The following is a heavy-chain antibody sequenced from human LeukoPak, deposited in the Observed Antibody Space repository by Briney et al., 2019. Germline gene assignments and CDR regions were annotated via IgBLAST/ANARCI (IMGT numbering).Heavy chain of an antibody. D-gene: IGHD3-3*01. CDR2: INPSGGST. V-gene: IGHV1-46*01. Sequence: ASAKVSCKASGYTFTSYYMHWVRQAPGQGLEWMGIINPSGGSTSYAQKFQGRVTMTRDPSTSTVYMELSSLRSEDTAVYYCARDSRFFGVVWGQGTLVTVSS. CDR3: ARDSRFFGVV. CDR1: GYTFTSYY. J-gene: IGHJ4*02.